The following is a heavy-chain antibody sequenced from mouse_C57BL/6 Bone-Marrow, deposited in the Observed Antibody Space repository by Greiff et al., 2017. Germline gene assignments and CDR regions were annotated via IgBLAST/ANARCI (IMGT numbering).Heavy chain of an antibody. CDR2: IDPETGGT. Sequence: QVQLQQSGAELVRPGASVTLSCKASGYTFTDYEMHWVKQTPVHGLEWIGAIDPETGGTAYNQKFKGKAILTADKSSSTAYMELRSLTSEDSAVYYCTEYYGTWFAYWGQGTLVTVSA. V-gene: IGHV1-15*01. CDR3: TEYYGTWFAY. CDR1: GYTFTDYE. D-gene: IGHD1-2*01. J-gene: IGHJ3*01.